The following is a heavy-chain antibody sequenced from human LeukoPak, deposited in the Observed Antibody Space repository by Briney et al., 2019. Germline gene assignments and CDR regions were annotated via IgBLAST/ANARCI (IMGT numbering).Heavy chain of an antibody. CDR3: AGWGDSGYDHS. V-gene: IGHV3-74*01. CDR1: GLTFSSYW. D-gene: IGHD5-12*01. CDR2: IKGDGSST. Sequence: GGSLRLSCAGSGLTFSSYWMHWVRQAPGKGLVWVSRIKGDGSSTSYADSVKGRFAISRDNTKNTLYLQMNSLRAEDTAVYYCAGWGDSGYDHSWGQGTLVTVSS. J-gene: IGHJ4*02.